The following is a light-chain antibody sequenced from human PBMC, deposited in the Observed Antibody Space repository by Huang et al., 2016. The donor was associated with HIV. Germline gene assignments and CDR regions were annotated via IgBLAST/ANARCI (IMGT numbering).Light chain of an antibody. J-gene: IGKJ5*01. CDR1: QSLLHSNGYNY. V-gene: IGKV2-28*01. CDR3: MQALQGIT. CDR2: LGS. Sequence: DIVMTQSPLSLPVAPGEPASISCRSSQSLLHSNGYNYLDWYLQRPGQPPQLLIYLGSNRASGVADRFSGSGSDTNFTLGLSRLETDDVGVYYCMQALQGITFGQGTRLEIK.